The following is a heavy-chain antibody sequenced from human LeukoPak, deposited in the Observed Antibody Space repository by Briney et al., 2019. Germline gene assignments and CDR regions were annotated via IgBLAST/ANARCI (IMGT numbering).Heavy chain of an antibody. D-gene: IGHD3-22*01. V-gene: IGHV3-30*18. Sequence: GGSLRLSCAASGFTFSSYGMHWVRQAPGKGLEWVAVISYDGSNKYYADSAKGRFTISRDNSKNTLYLQMNSLRAEDTAVYYCAKGTPITMIVVVVDWGQGTLVTVSS. CDR2: ISYDGSNK. CDR1: GFTFSSYG. CDR3: AKGTPITMIVVVVD. J-gene: IGHJ4*02.